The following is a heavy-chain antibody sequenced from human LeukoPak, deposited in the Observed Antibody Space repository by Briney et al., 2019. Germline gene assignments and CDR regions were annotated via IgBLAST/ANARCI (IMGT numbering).Heavy chain of an antibody. Sequence: PGGSLRLSCAASGFIFSSYGMNWVRQAPGKGLEWVSTVYSGGLTFYADPVKGRFTISRDNSKNTLYLQMSILRAEDTAVYYCVRDRWPGLGDFWGQGTTVTVSS. D-gene: IGHD3/OR15-3a*01. V-gene: IGHV3-66*01. CDR2: VYSGGLT. CDR1: GFIFSSYG. CDR3: VRDRWPGLGDF. J-gene: IGHJ6*02.